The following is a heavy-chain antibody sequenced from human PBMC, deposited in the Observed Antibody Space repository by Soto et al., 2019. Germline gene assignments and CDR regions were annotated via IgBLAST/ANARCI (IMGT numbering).Heavy chain of an antibody. CDR3: ARGGNYDFWSGYYKFTDYYYGMDV. CDR2: ISAYNGNT. V-gene: IGHV1-18*04. Sequence: GASVKVSCKASGYTFTSYGISWVRQAPGQGLEWMGWISAYNGNTNYAQKLQGRVTMTTDTSTSTAYMELRSLRSDDTAVYYCARGGNYDFWSGYYKFTDYYYGMDVWGQGTTVTVSS. CDR1: GYTFTSYG. J-gene: IGHJ6*02. D-gene: IGHD3-3*01.